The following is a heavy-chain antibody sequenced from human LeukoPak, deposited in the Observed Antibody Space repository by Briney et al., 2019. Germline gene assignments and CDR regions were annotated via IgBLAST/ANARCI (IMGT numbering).Heavy chain of an antibody. D-gene: IGHD3-3*01. CDR2: INHSGST. CDR1: GGSSSGYY. V-gene: IGHV4-34*01. J-gene: IGHJ3*02. Sequence: SETLSLTCAVYGGSSSGYYWSWIRQPPGKGLEWIGEINHSGSTNYNPSLKSRVTISVDTSKNQFSLKLSSVTAADTAVYYCARGAYDFWSGYYTPRAFDIWGQGTMVTVSS. CDR3: ARGAYDFWSGYYTPRAFDI.